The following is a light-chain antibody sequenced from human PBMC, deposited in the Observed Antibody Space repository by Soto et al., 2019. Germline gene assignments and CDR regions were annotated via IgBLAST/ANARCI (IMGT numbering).Light chain of an antibody. CDR1: QSVLYSSNNKNY. J-gene: IGKJ3*01. V-gene: IGKV4-1*01. Sequence: DIVMTQSPESLPVSLGERATINCKSSQSVLYSSNNKNYLVWYQQKRGQPPRMIVSWASIRASGVPERFSGGGSGTDFPLTISSLQAEDVAVYYCQQYFSPPFTFGPGTKVEIK. CDR2: WAS. CDR3: QQYFSPPFT.